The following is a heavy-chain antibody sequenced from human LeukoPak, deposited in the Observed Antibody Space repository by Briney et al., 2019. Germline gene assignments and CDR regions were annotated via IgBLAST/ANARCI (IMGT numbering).Heavy chain of an antibody. CDR1: GYTFTSYS. CDR3: ARGGSCNSASGGDCSHLLIA. Sequence: EASVKVSCKASGYTFTSYSMHWVRQAPGQGLEWMGIINPSGGSTSYAQKFQGRVTMTRDTSTSTVYMELSSLRSEDTAVYYCARGGSCNSASGGDCSHLLIAWGQGTLVTVSS. J-gene: IGHJ5*02. CDR2: INPSGGST. D-gene: IGHD2-21*02. V-gene: IGHV1-46*01.